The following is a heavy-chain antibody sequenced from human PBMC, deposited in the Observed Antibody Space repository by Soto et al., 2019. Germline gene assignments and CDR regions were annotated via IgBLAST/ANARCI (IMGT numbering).Heavy chain of an antibody. CDR1: GGSMSRGDYY. CDR2: IYHTGST. D-gene: IGHD2-8*02. CDR3: ARDKITGLFDY. V-gene: IGHV4-30-4*01. Sequence: SETLSLTCTVSGGSMSRGDYYWSWIRQPPGKGLEWIGFIYHTGSTYYSPSLKNRVAISVDTSKNQFSLKLTSVTAADTAVYYCARDKITGLFDYWGQGTLVTVSS. J-gene: IGHJ4*02.